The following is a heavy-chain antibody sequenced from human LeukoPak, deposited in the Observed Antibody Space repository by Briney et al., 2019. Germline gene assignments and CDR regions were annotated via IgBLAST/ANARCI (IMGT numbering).Heavy chain of an antibody. CDR1: GYTFTSYG. CDR3: AREDRHMNWFDP. Sequence: ASVKVSCKASGYTFTSYGISWVRQAPGQGLEWMGWISAYNGNTNYAQKLQGRVTMATDTSTSTAYMELRSLRSDDTVVYYCAREDRHMNWFDPWGQGTLVTVSS. V-gene: IGHV1-18*01. CDR2: ISAYNGNT. J-gene: IGHJ5*02.